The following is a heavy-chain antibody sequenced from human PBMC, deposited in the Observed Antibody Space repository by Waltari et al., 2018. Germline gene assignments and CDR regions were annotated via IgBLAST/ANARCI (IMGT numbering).Heavy chain of an antibody. D-gene: IGHD6-13*01. J-gene: IGHJ6*02. CDR3: ARGFRQQLVQYYYGMDV. V-gene: IGHV4-34*01. Sequence: QVQLQQWGAGLLKPSETLSLTCAVYGGSFSGYYWSWIRQPPGKGLEWIGEINHSGSTNYNPSLKSRVTISVDTSKNQFSLKLSSVTAADTAVYYCARGFRQQLVQYYYGMDVWGQGTTVTVSS. CDR1: GGSFSGYY. CDR2: INHSGST.